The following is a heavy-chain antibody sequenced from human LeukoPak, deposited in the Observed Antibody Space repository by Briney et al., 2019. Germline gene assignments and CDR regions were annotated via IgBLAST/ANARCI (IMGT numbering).Heavy chain of an antibody. J-gene: IGHJ4*02. V-gene: IGHV3-74*01. CDR1: GFTFSAYW. D-gene: IGHD2-2*01. CDR3: VRDLRYCSSTSCYDPYLDY. Sequence: GGSLRLSCAASGFTFSAYWMHWVRQAPGKGLVWVSRINSDGSGTSYADSVKGRFTISRDNAKNTLYLQMNSLRAEDTAVYYCVRDLRYCSSTSCYDPYLDYWGQGTLVTVSS. CDR2: INSDGSGT.